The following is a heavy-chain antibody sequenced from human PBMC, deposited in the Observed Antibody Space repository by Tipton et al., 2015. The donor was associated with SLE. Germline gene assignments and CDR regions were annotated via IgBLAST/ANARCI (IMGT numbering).Heavy chain of an antibody. CDR1: GGSISSSVY. J-gene: IGHJ6*03. CDR3: ARHANVVWLLHYYYMDV. D-gene: IGHD3-9*01. V-gene: IGHV4-39*01. Sequence: TLSLTCTVSGGSISSSVYCGWIRQPPVRGLEWIGSMYYSGSTFYNPSLRSRVTVSVDTSKNQFSLRLGSVTATDTAVYYCARHANVVWLLHYYYMDVWDKGTTVTVSS. CDR2: MYYSGST.